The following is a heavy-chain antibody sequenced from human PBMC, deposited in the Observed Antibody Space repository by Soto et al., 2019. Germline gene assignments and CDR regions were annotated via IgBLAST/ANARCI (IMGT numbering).Heavy chain of an antibody. CDR2: INHSGGT. D-gene: IGHD2-8*02. CDR3: ARDKITGLFDY. V-gene: IGHV4-34*01. J-gene: IGHJ4*02. CDR1: GGSFSGYY. Sequence: SETLCLTCAVYGGSFSGYYGTWIRQPPGTGLEWIGEINHSGGTNYNPSLKSRVTISVDTSKNQFSLKLTSVTAADTAVYYCARDKITGLFDYWGQGTLVTVSS.